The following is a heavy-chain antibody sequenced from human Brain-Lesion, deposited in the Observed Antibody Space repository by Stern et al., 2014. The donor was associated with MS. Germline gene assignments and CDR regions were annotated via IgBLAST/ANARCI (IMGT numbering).Heavy chain of an antibody. CDR1: GGSISSSNW. CDR3: ARFPASRPHVFDS. Sequence: VQLLESGPGLVKPSGTLSLTCAVSGGSISSSNWWSWVRQSPGKGLEWIGESDHSGSTIYNPSLKSRVTVSVDKSKNRFSLNLRSGTAADTAVYFCARFPASRPHVFDSWGQGTLVTVSS. J-gene: IGHJ4*02. D-gene: IGHD6-13*01. CDR2: SDHSGST. V-gene: IGHV4-4*02.